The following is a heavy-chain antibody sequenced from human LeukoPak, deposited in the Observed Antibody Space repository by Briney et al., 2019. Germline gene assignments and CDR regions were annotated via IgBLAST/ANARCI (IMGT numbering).Heavy chain of an antibody. Sequence: SETLSLTCTVSGVSTTNGIYYWAWIRQSPGKGLEWIGSVHNVGSTYYNLSLRSRVTMYLDTSKNQFSLRLNSVTAADTAVYYCARHAEYNSGWHFYLDHWGQGILVTVSS. J-gene: IGHJ4*02. D-gene: IGHD6-19*01. CDR2: VHNVGST. CDR3: ARHAEYNSGWHFYLDH. CDR1: GVSTTNGIYY. V-gene: IGHV4-39*01.